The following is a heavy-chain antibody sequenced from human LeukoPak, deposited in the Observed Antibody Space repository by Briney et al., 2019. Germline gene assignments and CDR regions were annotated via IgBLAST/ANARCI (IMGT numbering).Heavy chain of an antibody. CDR3: AKIGPMVRGSIYYYYGMDV. Sequence: GGSLRFSCSASGFTFSSYAMHWVSQAPGKGLEYVSAISSNGGSTYYADSVKGRFTISRDNSKNTLYLQMSSLRAEDTAVYYCAKIGPMVRGSIYYYYGMDVWGQGTTVTVSS. D-gene: IGHD3-10*01. V-gene: IGHV3-64D*06. CDR1: GFTFSSYA. CDR2: ISSNGGST. J-gene: IGHJ6*02.